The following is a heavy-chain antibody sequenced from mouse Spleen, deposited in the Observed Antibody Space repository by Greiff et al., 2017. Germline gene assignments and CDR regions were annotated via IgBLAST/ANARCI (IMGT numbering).Heavy chain of an antibody. J-gene: IGHJ3*01. Sequence: EVQGVESGGGLVKPGGSLKLSCAASGFTFSDYGMHWVRQAPEKGLEWVAYISSGSSTIYYADTVKGRFTISRDNAKNTLFLQMTSLRSEDTAMYYCARSYYYGSSYGGFAYWGQGTLVTVSA. CDR3: ARSYYYGSSYGGFAY. D-gene: IGHD1-1*01. CDR2: ISSGSSTI. CDR1: GFTFSDYG. V-gene: IGHV5-17*01.